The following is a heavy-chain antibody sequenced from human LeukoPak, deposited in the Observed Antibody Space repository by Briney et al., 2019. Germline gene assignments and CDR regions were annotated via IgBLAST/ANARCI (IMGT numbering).Heavy chain of an antibody. CDR2: IKQDGSLT. Sequence: GGSLRLSCAASGITLSNYWMTWVRQAPGKGLEWVANIKQDGSLTHYVDSVKGRFTISRENAKNSLFFLMDSPGVEDTAVYYCATMDGTGYVGYWGQGTLVTVSS. CDR3: ATMDGTGYVGY. J-gene: IGHJ4*02. CDR1: GITLSNYW. V-gene: IGHV3-7*01. D-gene: IGHD2-8*02.